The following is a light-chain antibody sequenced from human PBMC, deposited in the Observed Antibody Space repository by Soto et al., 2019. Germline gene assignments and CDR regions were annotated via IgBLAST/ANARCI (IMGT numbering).Light chain of an antibody. CDR3: QQRTDRPPWT. Sequence: EIVLTQSPATLSLSPGERATLSCRASQSIGLAIAWYQHKPGQAPRLLLFDASQRATGIPARFRGSGSGTDLTLSISSLEPEDFAVYYCQQRTDRPPWTFGQGTKVDIK. CDR2: DAS. CDR1: QSIGLA. V-gene: IGKV3-11*01. J-gene: IGKJ1*01.